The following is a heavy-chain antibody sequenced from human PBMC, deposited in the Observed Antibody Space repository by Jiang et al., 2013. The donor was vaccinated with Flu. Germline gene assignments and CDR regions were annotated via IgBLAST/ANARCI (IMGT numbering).Heavy chain of an antibody. V-gene: IGHV1-8*01. Sequence: DINWVRQATGQGLEWMGWMNPNSGNTGYAQKFQGRVTMTRNTSISTAYMELSSLRSEDTAVYYCARRVTYYYYGMDVWGQGTTVTVSS. CDR2: MNPNSGNT. CDR1: D. CDR3: ARRVTYYYYGMDV. J-gene: IGHJ6*02.